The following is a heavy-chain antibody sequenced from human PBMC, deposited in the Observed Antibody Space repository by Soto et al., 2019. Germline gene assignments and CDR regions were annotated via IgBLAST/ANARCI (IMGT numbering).Heavy chain of an antibody. Sequence: SETLSLTCAVYGGSFSGYYWSWIRQPPGKGLEWIGEINHSGSTNYNPSLKSRVTISVDTSKNQFSLKLSSVTAADTGVYYCARVGAPYYDFWSGYLYPNYYYYGMDVWGQGTTVTVSS. CDR3: ARVGAPYYDFWSGYLYPNYYYYGMDV. CDR1: GGSFSGYY. J-gene: IGHJ6*02. D-gene: IGHD3-3*01. CDR2: INHSGST. V-gene: IGHV4-34*01.